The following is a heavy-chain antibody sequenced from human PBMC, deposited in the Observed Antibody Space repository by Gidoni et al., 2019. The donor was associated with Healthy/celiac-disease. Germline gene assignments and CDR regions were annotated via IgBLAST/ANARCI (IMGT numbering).Heavy chain of an antibody. J-gene: IGHJ4*02. D-gene: IGHD6-19*01. Sequence: EVQLLESGGGLVQPGGSLRLSCAASGFTFSSYARSWVRQAPGKGLEWVSAMSGSGGSTYYADSVKGRFTISRDNSKNTLYLQMNSLRAEDTAVYYCAKGLEQWLVPQDYWGQGTLVTVSS. CDR1: GFTFSSYA. CDR2: MSGSGGST. CDR3: AKGLEQWLVPQDY. V-gene: IGHV3-23*01.